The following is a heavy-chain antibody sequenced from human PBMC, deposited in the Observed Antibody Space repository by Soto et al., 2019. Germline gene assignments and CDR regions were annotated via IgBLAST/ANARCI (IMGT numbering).Heavy chain of an antibody. CDR2: ISAYNGNT. Sequence: QVQLVQSGAEVKKPGASVKVSCKPSGYTFTSYGITWVRQAPGQGLEWMGWISAYNGNTNYAQKFQARVTMTTDTSTSTGYMELRSLGSDDTAVYYCASGWFGEFVYQFDYWGQGTLVTVSS. CDR1: GYTFTSYG. CDR3: ASGWFGEFVYQFDY. D-gene: IGHD3-10*01. J-gene: IGHJ4*02. V-gene: IGHV1-18*01.